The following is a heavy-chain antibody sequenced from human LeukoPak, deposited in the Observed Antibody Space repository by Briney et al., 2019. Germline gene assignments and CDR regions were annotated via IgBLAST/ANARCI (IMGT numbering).Heavy chain of an antibody. J-gene: IGHJ4*02. CDR3: ALGSSGWYFDC. V-gene: IGHV4-59*08. CDR2: IYYSGSA. Sequence: SETLSLTCTVSGGSISSYYWSWIRQPPGKGLEWIGYIYYSGSANYNPSLKSRVTISVDTSKNQFSLKLSSVTAADTAVYYCALGSSGWYFDCWGQGTLATVSS. D-gene: IGHD6-19*01. CDR1: GGSISSYY.